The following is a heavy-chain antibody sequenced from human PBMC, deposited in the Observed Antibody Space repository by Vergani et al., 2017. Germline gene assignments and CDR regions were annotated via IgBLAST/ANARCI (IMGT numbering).Heavy chain of an antibody. CDR2: ISASGAPT. CDR1: GYSISSGYY. V-gene: IGHV4-38-2*02. J-gene: IGHJ4*01. CDR3: ARAYGRYDWFDY. Sequence: QVQLQESGPGLVKPSETLSLTCTVSGYSISSGYYWGWIRQPPGKGLEWVSGISASGAPTYYADSVKGRVTISRDNSKNTLYLQMNSLRVEDTAVYYCARAYGRYDWFDYWGQRTLVTVSS. D-gene: IGHD1-20*01.